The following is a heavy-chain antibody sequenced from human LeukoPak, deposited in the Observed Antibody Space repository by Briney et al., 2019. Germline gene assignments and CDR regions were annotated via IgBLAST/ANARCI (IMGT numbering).Heavy chain of an antibody. J-gene: IGHJ4*02. CDR2: ISAYNGNT. CDR3: AREWNQLLWLDY. V-gene: IGHV1-18*01. D-gene: IGHD2-2*01. Sequence: APVKVSCKASGYTFTSYGISWVRQAPGQGLAWMGWISAYNGNTNYAQKLQGRVTMTTDTSTSTAYMELRSLRSDDTAVYYCAREWNQLLWLDYWGQGTLVTVSS. CDR1: GYTFTSYG.